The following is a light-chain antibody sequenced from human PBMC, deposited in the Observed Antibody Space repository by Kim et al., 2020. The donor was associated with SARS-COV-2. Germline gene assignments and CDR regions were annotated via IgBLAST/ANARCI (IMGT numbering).Light chain of an antibody. CDR1: NIGSKS. V-gene: IGLV3-21*04. CDR2: YDS. CDR3: QVWDSSSDHPYV. Sequence: SYELTQPPSVSVAPGKTARSTCGGNNIGSKSVHWYQQKPGQAPVLVIYYDSDRPSGIPERFSGSNSGNTATLTISRVEAGDEADYYCQVWDSSSDHPYVFGTGTKVTVL. J-gene: IGLJ1*01.